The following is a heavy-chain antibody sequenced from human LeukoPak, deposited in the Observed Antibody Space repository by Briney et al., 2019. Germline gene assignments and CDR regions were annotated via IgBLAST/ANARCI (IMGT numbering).Heavy chain of an antibody. D-gene: IGHD3-3*01. J-gene: IGHJ4*02. CDR2: INPNSGGT. Sequence: GASVKVSCKASGYTFTGYYMHWVRQAPGQGLEWMGWINPNSGGTNYAQKFQGRVTMTRDTSISTAYMELSRLRSDDTAVYYCARDPSITIFGVEMGYFDYWGQGTLVTVSS. CDR3: ARDPSITIFGVEMGYFDY. V-gene: IGHV1-2*02. CDR1: GYTFTGYY.